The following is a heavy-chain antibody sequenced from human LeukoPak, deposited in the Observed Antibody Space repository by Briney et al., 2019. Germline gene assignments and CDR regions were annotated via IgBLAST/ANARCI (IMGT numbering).Heavy chain of an antibody. Sequence: PSETLSLTCAVYGGSFSGYYWSWIRQPPGRGLEWIGEINHRGSTNYNPSLKSRVTISIDTSKKQFSLKVSSVTAADTDVYYCAREREVGQYGAFDILGQGEMVTVSS. CDR1: GGSFSGYY. V-gene: IGHV4-34*01. CDR3: AREREVGQYGAFDI. CDR2: INHRGST. D-gene: IGHD1-26*01. J-gene: IGHJ3*02.